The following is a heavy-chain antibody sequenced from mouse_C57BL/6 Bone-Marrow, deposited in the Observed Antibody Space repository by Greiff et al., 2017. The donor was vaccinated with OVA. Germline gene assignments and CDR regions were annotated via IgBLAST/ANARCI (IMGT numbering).Heavy chain of an antibody. J-gene: IGHJ2*01. CDR3: ARRGNYFDY. CDR1: GYTFTSYW. Sequence: QVQLKQPGAELVRPGTSVKLSCKASGYTFTSYWMHWVKQRPGQGLEWIGVIDPSDSTTNSNQKFKGKATLTVDTSSSTAYMQLSSLTSEDSAVCYLARRGNYFDYWGQGTTLTVSS. CDR2: IDPSDSTT. V-gene: IGHV1-59*01.